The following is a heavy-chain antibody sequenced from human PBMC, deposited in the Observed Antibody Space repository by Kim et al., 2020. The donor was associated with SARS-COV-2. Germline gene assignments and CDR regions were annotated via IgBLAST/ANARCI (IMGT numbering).Heavy chain of an antibody. J-gene: IGHJ4*02. CDR3: ARSTMVRGATRLTFDY. V-gene: IGHV4-59*13. D-gene: IGHD3-10*01. CDR1: GGSISSYY. CDR2: IYYSGST. Sequence: SETLSLTCTVSGGSISSYYWSWIRQPPGKGLEWIGYIYYSGSTNYNPSLKSRVTISVDTSKNQFSLKLSSVTAADTAVYYCARSTMVRGATRLTFDYWGQGTLVTVSS.